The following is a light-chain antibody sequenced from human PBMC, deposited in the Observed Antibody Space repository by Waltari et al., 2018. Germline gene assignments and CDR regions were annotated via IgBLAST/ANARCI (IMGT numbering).Light chain of an antibody. V-gene: IGKV3D-15*01. CDR1: QTVNDD. J-gene: IGKJ4*01. Sequence: EIVLTPSPATLSLSPGDRATPSCRASQTVNDDLVWYQKRPGQAPRLLIYGASTRATGIPDRFTGSGSGTEFTLTITSLEPEDVAVYYCQQNSNWPHATFGGGTKVEI. CDR2: GAS. CDR3: QQNSNWPHAT.